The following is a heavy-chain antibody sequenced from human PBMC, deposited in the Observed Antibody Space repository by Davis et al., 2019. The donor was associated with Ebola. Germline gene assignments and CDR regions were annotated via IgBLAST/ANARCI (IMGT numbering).Heavy chain of an antibody. V-gene: IGHV4-59*01. D-gene: IGHD1-26*01. CDR3: ARAHDSGAFDI. CDR1: GGSISSYY. CDR2: IYYSGST. J-gene: IGHJ3*02. Sequence: MPSETLSLTCTVSGGSISSYYWSWIRQPPGKGLEWIGYIYYSGSTNYNPSLKSRVTISLDTSKNQFSLKLSSVTAADTAVYYCARAHDSGAFDIWGQGTMVTVSS.